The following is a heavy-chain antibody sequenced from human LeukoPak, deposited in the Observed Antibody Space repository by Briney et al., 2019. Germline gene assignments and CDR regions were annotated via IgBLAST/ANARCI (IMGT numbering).Heavy chain of an antibody. V-gene: IGHV4-39*07. CDR3: ARTADYSDAFDI. CDR1: GGSISSSSSF. CDR2: IYYSGST. D-gene: IGHD2-15*01. J-gene: IGHJ3*02. Sequence: SETLSLTCTVSGGSISSSSSFWVWIRQPPGKGLEWIGNIYYSGSTYYNPSVKSRVTISVDTSNNQFSLRLSSVTAADTAVYYCARTADYSDAFDIWGQGTMVTVSS.